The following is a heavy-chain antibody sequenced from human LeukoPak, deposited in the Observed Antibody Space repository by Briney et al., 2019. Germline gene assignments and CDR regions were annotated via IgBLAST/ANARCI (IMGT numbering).Heavy chain of an antibody. CDR3: AIWQQLD. V-gene: IGHV3-15*01. J-gene: IGHJ4*02. CDR2: IKSKTDGGTT. Sequence: PGGSLRLSCAASGFTFSNAWMSWVRQAPGKGLEWVGSIKSKTDGGTTDYAAPVKGRFTISRDDSKNTLYLQMNSLKTEDTAVYYCAIWQQLDWGQGTLVTVSS. D-gene: IGHD6-13*01. CDR1: GFTFSNAW.